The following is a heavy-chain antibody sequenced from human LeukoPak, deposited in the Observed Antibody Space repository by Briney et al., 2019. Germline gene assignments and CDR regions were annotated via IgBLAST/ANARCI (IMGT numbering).Heavy chain of an antibody. CDR3: ARGGNDFWSGSPDAIDI. CDR1: GGSISSYY. V-gene: IGHV4-59*12. Sequence: PETLSLTCTVSGGSISSYYWSWIRQPPGKGLEWIGYIYYSGSTNYNPSLKSRVTISVDTSKNQFSLKLSSVTAADTAVYYCARGGNDFWSGSPDAIDIWGQGTMVTVSS. J-gene: IGHJ3*02. CDR2: IYYSGST. D-gene: IGHD3-3*01.